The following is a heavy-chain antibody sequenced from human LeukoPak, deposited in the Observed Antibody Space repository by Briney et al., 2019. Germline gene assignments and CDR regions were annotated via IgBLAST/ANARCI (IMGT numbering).Heavy chain of an antibody. CDR3: ARDHVGGYFDL. D-gene: IGHD3-3*01. CDR1: GGSISSGDYY. V-gene: IGHV4-30-4*01. CDR2: IYYSGST. J-gene: IGHJ2*01. Sequence: SETLSLTCTVSGGSISSGDYYWSWIRQPPGKGLEWIGYIYYSGSTYYNPSLKSRVTISVDTSKNQFSLKLSSVTAADTAVYYCARDHVGGYFDLWGRGTLVTVSS.